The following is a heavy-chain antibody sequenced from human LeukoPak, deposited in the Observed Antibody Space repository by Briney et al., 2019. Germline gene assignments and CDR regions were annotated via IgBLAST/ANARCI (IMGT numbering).Heavy chain of an antibody. CDR2: IYPGDSGP. CDR1: GYSFTSYC. D-gene: IGHD1-26*01. Sequence: GESLKISCKVSGYSFTSYCIGWVRQMPGKGLEGMGIIYPGDSGPTYSPSFQGQVTISVDKSINTAYLQWSSLQASDTAMYYCGMSGDRVPLQDDVFDVWGQGTMDTVS. V-gene: IGHV5-51*01. J-gene: IGHJ3*01. CDR3: GMSGDRVPLQDDVFDV.